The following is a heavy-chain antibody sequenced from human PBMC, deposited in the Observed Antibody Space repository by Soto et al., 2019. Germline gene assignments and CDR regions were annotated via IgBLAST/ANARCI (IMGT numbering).Heavy chain of an antibody. D-gene: IGHD6-25*01. V-gene: IGHV3-48*01. CDR3: AIEERLLNWFDP. CDR2: ISSNSSTI. J-gene: IGHJ5*02. Sequence: EVQLVESGGGLVQPGGSLRLSCAASGFTFSSYSMNWVRQAPGKGLEWVAYISSNSSTIYYADSVKGRFTISRDNAKNSLYLQINTPTAEDTAVYYSAIEERLLNWFDPWGQGTLVTVSS. CDR1: GFTFSSYS.